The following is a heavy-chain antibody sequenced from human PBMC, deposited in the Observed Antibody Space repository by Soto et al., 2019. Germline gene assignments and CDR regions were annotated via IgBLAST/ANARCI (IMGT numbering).Heavy chain of an antibody. J-gene: IGHJ4*02. CDR3: ARDIRGYSRALDY. Sequence: SETLSLTCNFSCDSGISGSYYWTWVRQPPGKGLEWIGNIYYSGTTNYNPSLQNRVTISIDTSKNQYSLKLTSVTAADAALYYCARDIRGYSRALDYWGQGTQVTVSS. CDR1: CDSGISGSYY. CDR2: IYYSGTT. V-gene: IGHV4-61*01. D-gene: IGHD5-18*01.